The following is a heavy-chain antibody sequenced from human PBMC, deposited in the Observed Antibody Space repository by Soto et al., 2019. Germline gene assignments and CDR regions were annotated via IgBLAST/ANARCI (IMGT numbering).Heavy chain of an antibody. Sequence: QAHLVQSGAEVKNPGSSVKVSCKTSGGTFSRYAISWVRQAPGQGLEWMGGIIPKFGTAKYAKRFQDKVTFTADESTRTAYMEMSSLKFEGTAMYFCARGYPYGDFSFTAFDKWGQGTRVAVSA. V-gene: IGHV1-69*01. D-gene: IGHD4-17*01. J-gene: IGHJ4*02. CDR3: ARGYPYGDFSFTAFDK. CDR1: GGTFSRYA. CDR2: IIPKFGTA.